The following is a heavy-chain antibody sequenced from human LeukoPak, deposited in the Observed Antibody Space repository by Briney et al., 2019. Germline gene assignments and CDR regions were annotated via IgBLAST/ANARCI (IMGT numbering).Heavy chain of an antibody. J-gene: IGHJ6*03. Sequence: GGSLRLSCAASGFTFSDYYMSWIRQAPGKGLEWVSYISSSGSTIYYADSVKGRFTISRDNAKNSLYLQMNSLRAEDTAVYYCAREVGDIVVVPAASFYYYYYMDVWGKGTTVTVSS. D-gene: IGHD2-2*01. CDR3: AREVGDIVVVPAASFYYYYYMDV. CDR2: ISSSGSTI. CDR1: GFTFSDYY. V-gene: IGHV3-11*04.